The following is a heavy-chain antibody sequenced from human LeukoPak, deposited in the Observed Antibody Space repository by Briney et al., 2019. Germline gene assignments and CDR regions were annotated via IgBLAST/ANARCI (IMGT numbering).Heavy chain of an antibody. D-gene: IGHD1-1*01. Sequence: SETLSLTCIGSLGSISSSSYYWGWIRQPPGKGLEWIGSLFQSRSAYYNPSLKSRVTISVDTSKNPFSLLLSSVTAADTAVYYCATDPLGGHRYAYWGQGTPVTVSS. J-gene: IGHJ4*02. CDR2: LFQSRSA. V-gene: IGHV4-39*01. CDR1: LGSISSSSYY. CDR3: ATDPLGGHRYAY.